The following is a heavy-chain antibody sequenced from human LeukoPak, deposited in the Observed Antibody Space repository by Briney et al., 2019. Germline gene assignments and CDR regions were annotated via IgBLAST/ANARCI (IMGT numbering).Heavy chain of an antibody. CDR3: ARDGASGNFDY. D-gene: IGHD2-15*01. CDR2: IRSDGSST. CDR1: GLTLSGSW. J-gene: IGHJ4*02. Sequence: HSGGSLRLSCAASGLTLSGSWMHWVRQVPGKGLLWVSLIRSDGSSTYADSVKGRFTNSRDTAKNTLYLQMNSLRAEDTAVYYCARDGASGNFDYWGQGTLVTVSS. V-gene: IGHV3-74*01.